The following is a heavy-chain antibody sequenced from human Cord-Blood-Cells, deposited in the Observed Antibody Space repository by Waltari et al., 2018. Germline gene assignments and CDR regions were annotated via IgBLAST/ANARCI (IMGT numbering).Heavy chain of an antibody. CDR2: INAGNGNT. CDR3: ARDSSGWYDWYFDL. CDR1: GYTFTSYA. D-gene: IGHD6-19*01. V-gene: IGHV1-3*01. J-gene: IGHJ2*01. Sequence: HVQLVQSGAEVKKPGSSVKVSCKAPGYTFTSYAMNLVRPSPGQRLEWIGWINAGNGNTKYSQKFQGRVTITRDTSASTADMELSSLRSEDTAVYYCARDSSGWYDWYFDLWGRGTLVTVSS.